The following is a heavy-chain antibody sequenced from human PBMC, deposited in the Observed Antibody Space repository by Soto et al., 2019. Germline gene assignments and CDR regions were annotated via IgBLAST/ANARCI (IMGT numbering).Heavy chain of an antibody. CDR3: ARSRHGSGSYTHFYYGLDV. D-gene: IGHD3-10*01. CDR2: ISFDGSTE. Sequence: QVQLVESGGGVVQPGRSLRLSCAASGFTFISYAMHWVRQAPGKGLEWVAVISFDGSTEYYADSVKGRFTISRDNSKNPVYLKMNSMRYGDTAYYYGARSRHGSGSYTHFYYGLDVWGQGTTVTVSS. V-gene: IGHV3-30-3*01. J-gene: IGHJ6*02. CDR1: GFTFISYA.